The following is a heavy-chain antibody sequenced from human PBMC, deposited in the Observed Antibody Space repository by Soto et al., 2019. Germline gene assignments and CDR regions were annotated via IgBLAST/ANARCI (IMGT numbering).Heavy chain of an antibody. CDR2: IGFDGTNI. CDR3: VRTACVINNCSYRGVR. Sequence: LSLSYVSSGFTFNAYCMHLVRQAPGKGLEWVAVIGFDGTNIHYSDSVRGRFSISRDNSENTVSLQMNSLRVEDTALYYCVRTACVINNCSYRGVRWGQGTLVTVSS. V-gene: IGHV3-33*01. CDR1: GFTFNAYC. J-gene: IGHJ4*02. D-gene: IGHD1-20*01.